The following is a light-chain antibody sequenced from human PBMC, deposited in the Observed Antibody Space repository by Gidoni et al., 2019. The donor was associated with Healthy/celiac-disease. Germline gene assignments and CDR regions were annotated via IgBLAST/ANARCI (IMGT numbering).Light chain of an antibody. J-gene: IGKJ2*01. CDR1: QDISNY. CDR2: DAS. Sequence: IQMPQSSSSLSASVGDRVIITCQASQDISNYLNWYQQKPGKAPKLLIYDASNLETGVPSRFSGSGSGTDFTFTISSLQPEDIATYYCQQYDNLPYTFGQGTKLEIK. CDR3: QQYDNLPYT. V-gene: IGKV1-33*01.